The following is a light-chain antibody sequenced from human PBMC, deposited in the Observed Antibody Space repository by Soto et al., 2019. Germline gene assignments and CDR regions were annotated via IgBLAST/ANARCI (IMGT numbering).Light chain of an antibody. CDR1: QSVSSSY. CDR3: QQYDSSPIT. Sequence: EIVLTQSPGTLSLSPGERATLSCRASQSVSSSYLAWYQQKPGQAPRLLIYGASSRATVIPDIFSGSGSATDSTITISILEHEDVAVYYCQQYDSSPITFGQGTRLEIK. V-gene: IGKV3-20*01. CDR2: GAS. J-gene: IGKJ5*01.